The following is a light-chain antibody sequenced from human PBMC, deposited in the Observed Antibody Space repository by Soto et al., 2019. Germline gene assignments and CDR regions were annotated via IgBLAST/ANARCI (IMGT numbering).Light chain of an antibody. V-gene: IGKV3-15*01. CDR3: QQFNNWPPWT. CDR1: QSVNNN. CDR2: GAS. Sequence: EIVMTQSPSTLSVYPGERATLSCRASQSVNNNLAWYQQRPGQAPTLLISGASTRAAGIPDRFSGSGSGTEFTLSISSLQSEDGAVYYCQQFNNWPPWTFGQGTKVDI. J-gene: IGKJ1*01.